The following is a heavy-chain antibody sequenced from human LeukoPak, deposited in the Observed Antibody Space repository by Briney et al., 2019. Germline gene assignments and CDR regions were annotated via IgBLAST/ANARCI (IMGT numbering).Heavy chain of an antibody. CDR2: INHSGST. D-gene: IGHD3-22*01. CDR3: AACLSYYYDSSGHQVRDAFDI. CDR1: GGSFSGYY. V-gene: IGHV4-34*01. J-gene: IGHJ3*02. Sequence: SETLSLTCAVYGGSFSGYYWTWIRQPPGKGLEWIGEINHSGSTDYNPSLKSRVTISVDTSKNQFSLKLSSVTAADTAVYYCAACLSYYYDSSGHQVRDAFDIWGQGTMVTVSS.